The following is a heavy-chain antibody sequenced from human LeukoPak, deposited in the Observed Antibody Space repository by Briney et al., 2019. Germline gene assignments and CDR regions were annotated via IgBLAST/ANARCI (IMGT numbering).Heavy chain of an antibody. J-gene: IGHJ4*02. CDR1: GFSFSSYG. D-gene: IGHD3-16*01. CDR2: ISHEGSDA. Sequence: GGSLRLSCAASGFSFSSYGMHWVRQAPGKGLEWVAAISHEGSDAYYADSMKGRFTISRDQLKNTLYLQMNSLRAEDTAVYYCAKDRLTTRRGIDYWGQGTLVTVSS. V-gene: IGHV3-30*18. CDR3: AKDRLTTRRGIDY.